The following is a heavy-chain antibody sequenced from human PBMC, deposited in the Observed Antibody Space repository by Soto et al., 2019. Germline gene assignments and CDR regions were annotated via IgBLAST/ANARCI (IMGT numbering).Heavy chain of an antibody. CDR3: ARGTDSGWYPFDY. Sequence: QVQLVQSGAEVKKPGSSVKVSCKASGGTFSSYAISWVRQAPGQGLEWMGGIIPIFGTANYAQKFQGRVTITADKSTSTAYVALSSLRAEDTAVYYCARGTDSGWYPFDYWGQGTLVTVSS. J-gene: IGHJ4*02. D-gene: IGHD6-19*01. CDR2: IIPIFGTA. CDR1: GGTFSSYA. V-gene: IGHV1-69*06.